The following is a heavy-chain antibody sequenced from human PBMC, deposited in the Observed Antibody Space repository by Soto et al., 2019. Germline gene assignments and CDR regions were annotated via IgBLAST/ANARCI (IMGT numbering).Heavy chain of an antibody. CDR1: GGSISSGDYY. CDR3: ARVAPAAQGAHWFDP. Sequence: SETLSLTCTVSGGSISSGDYYWSWIRQPPGKGLEWIGYIYYSGSTYYNPSLKSRVTISVDTSKNQFSLKLSSVTAADTAVYYCARVAPAAQGAHWFDPWGQGTLVTVSS. V-gene: IGHV4-30-4*01. CDR2: IYYSGST. J-gene: IGHJ5*02. D-gene: IGHD2-2*01.